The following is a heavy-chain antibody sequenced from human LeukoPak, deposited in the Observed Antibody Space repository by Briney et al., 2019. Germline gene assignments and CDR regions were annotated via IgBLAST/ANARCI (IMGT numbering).Heavy chain of an antibody. CDR2: ISGSGGST. CDR3: AKGSARYDSSGYFDY. Sequence: GGSLRLSCAASGFTFSNYAMSWVRQAPGKGLEWVSAISGSGGSTYYADSVKGRFTISRDNSKNTLYLQMNSLRAEDTAVYYCAKGSARYDSSGYFDYWGQGTLVTVSS. V-gene: IGHV3-23*01. CDR1: GFTFSNYA. J-gene: IGHJ4*02. D-gene: IGHD3-22*01.